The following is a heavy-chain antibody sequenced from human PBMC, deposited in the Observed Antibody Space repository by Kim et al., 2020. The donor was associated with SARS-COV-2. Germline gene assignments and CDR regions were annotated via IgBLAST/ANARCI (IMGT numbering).Heavy chain of an antibody. J-gene: IGHJ4*02. V-gene: IGHV5-51*01. D-gene: IGHD3-22*01. Sequence: PSFQGQVTISADKSISTAYLQWVSLKASDTAMYYCARLYYDSSGYYYFDYWGQGTLVTVSS. CDR3: ARLYYDSSGYYYFDY.